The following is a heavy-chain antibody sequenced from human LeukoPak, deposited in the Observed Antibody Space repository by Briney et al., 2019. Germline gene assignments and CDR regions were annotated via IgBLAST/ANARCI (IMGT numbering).Heavy chain of an antibody. V-gene: IGHV3-21*01. CDR1: GFTFRSYS. Sequence: GGSLRLSCAASGFTFRSYSMNWVRQAPGKGLEWVCSITSSSSFIYHAESVKGRFTISRDNAKNSLYLQMNSLRAEDTAVYYCARDMPGRDCSGGSCYGYGLDVWGQGTTVTVSS. CDR2: ITSSSSFI. J-gene: IGHJ6*02. CDR3: ARDMPGRDCSGGSCYGYGLDV. D-gene: IGHD2-15*01.